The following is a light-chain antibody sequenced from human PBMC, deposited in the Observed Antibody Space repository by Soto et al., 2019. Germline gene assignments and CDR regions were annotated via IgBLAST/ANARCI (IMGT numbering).Light chain of an antibody. CDR3: SSYATSRDVV. CDR1: SSDVGSYNY. V-gene: IGLV2-14*03. J-gene: IGLJ2*01. Sequence: QSVLTQPASVSGSPGQSITISCTGTSSDVGSYNYVSWYQQHPGKAPKLMIYEVSDRPSGVSNRFSGSKSGNTASLTISGLQAEDEADYYCSSYATSRDVVVGGGTK. CDR2: EVS.